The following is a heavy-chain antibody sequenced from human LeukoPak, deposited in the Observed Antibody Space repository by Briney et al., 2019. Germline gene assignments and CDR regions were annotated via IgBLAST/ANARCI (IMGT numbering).Heavy chain of an antibody. CDR1: GSTFSRHW. Sequence: PGGSLRLYCSASGSTFSRHWMHWVRQAPGKGLVWVSRTNADESTTGYADSVKGRFTISRDNAKNTLYLQMNSLRAEDTAVYYCARGSSATGDYTMDVWGQGTTVTVSS. J-gene: IGHJ6*02. CDR2: TNADESTT. CDR3: ARGSSATGDYTMDV. D-gene: IGHD6-6*01. V-gene: IGHV3-74*01.